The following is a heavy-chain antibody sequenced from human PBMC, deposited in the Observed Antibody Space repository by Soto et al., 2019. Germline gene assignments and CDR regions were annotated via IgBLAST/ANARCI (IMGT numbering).Heavy chain of an antibody. CDR2: ISSNSAYI. J-gene: IGHJ5*02. V-gene: IGHV3-21*01. CDR3: TRDASRDSSARGWFDP. Sequence: GGSLRLCCAASGFTFRSFTMNWVRQAPGKGLEWVSTISSNSAYIYYTDALRGRFTISRDNAKNSLHLQMNSLRAEDTAVYYCTRDASRDSSARGWFDPWGPGTLVTVSS. CDR1: GFTFRSFT. D-gene: IGHD6-13*01.